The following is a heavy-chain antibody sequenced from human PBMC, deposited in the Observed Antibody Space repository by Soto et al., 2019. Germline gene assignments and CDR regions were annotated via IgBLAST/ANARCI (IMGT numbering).Heavy chain of an antibody. V-gene: IGHV3-73*02. CDR2: IRSKANSYAT. J-gene: IGHJ4*02. D-gene: IGHD3-16*01. CDR1: GFTFSGSA. CDR3: TSLGGSGYAY. Sequence: EVQLVESGGGLVQPGGSLKLSCAASGFTFSGSAMHWVRQASGKGLEWVGRIRSKANSYATAYAASVKGRFTISRDDSKSTAYRQMNSRKTEDTVVYYWTSLGGSGYAYWGPGTLGTVSS.